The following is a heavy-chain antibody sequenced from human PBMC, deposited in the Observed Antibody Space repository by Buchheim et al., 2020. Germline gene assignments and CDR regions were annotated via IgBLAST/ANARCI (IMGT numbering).Heavy chain of an antibody. Sequence: EVQLVESGGGVVRPGGSLRLSCAASGFTFDDYGMSWVRQAPGKGLEWVSGINWNGGRTGYADSVKGRFTISRDNAKNSPYFQMNSLRAEDTALYYCARFNDYVWGSYRSPFDYWGQGTL. J-gene: IGHJ4*02. D-gene: IGHD3-16*02. CDR3: ARFNDYVWGSYRSPFDY. CDR2: INWNGGRT. CDR1: GFTFDDYG. V-gene: IGHV3-20*04.